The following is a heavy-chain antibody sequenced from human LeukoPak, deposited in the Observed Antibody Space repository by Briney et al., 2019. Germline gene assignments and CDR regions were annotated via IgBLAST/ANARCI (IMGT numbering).Heavy chain of an antibody. V-gene: IGHV4-38-2*02. CDR2: IYHSGST. CDR1: GYSISSGYY. CDR3: ARSLPMDV. Sequence: SETLSLTCTVSGYSISSGYYWGWIRQPPGKGLEWIGSIYHSGSTYYNPSLKSRVTISVDTSKNQFSLKLSSVTAADTAVYYCARSLPMDVWGKGTTVTVSS. J-gene: IGHJ6*03.